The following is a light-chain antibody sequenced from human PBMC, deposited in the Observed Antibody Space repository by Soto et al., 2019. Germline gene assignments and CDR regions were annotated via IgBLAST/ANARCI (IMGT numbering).Light chain of an antibody. CDR1: QSISSY. V-gene: IGKV1-5*03. Sequence: DRQMTQSPSSLSASVGDRVTITCRASQSISSYLNWYQQKPGKAPKLLIYKASTLKSGVPSRFSGSGSGTEFTLTTSSQQPDDFATYYCQHYNSYSEAFGQGTKVDIK. CDR2: KAS. J-gene: IGKJ1*01. CDR3: QHYNSYSEA.